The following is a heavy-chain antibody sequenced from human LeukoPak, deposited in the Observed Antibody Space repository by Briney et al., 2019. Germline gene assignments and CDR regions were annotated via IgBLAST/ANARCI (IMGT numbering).Heavy chain of an antibody. Sequence: SQTLSLTCTVSGGSISSGAYYWSWIRQHPGKGLEWIGYISYSGSTYYNPSLKSRVAISIDTSKNQFSLSLNSLTAADTAIYFRARKNFYPYWYFDVWGRGTLVTVSS. CDR2: ISYSGST. CDR1: GGSISSGAYY. CDR3: ARKNFYPYWYFDV. D-gene: IGHD3-3*01. J-gene: IGHJ2*01. V-gene: IGHV4-31*03.